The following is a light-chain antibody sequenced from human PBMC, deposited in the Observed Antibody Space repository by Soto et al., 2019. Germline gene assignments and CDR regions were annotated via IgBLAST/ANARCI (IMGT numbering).Light chain of an antibody. Sequence: EIVMTQSPATVSVSQGERATLSCRASQTVLTNLAGYQQKPAHAPRLLIYGASTRATAIPARFSGSGSGTEFILTISSLQAEDFAVYYCWQYNVWPSTFGQGTRLEIK. CDR1: QTVLTN. CDR2: GAS. J-gene: IGKJ5*01. CDR3: WQYNVWPST. V-gene: IGKV3-15*01.